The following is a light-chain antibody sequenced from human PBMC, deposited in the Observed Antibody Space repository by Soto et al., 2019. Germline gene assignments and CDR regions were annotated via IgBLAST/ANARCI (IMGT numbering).Light chain of an antibody. J-gene: IGKJ4*01. Sequence: EIVLTQSPGTLSLSPGERATLSCRASQSVSSNYLAWYQQKPGQAPRLLIYGPSTRATGIPARFSGSGSGTEFTLTISSLQSEDFAVYYCQQYNNWPLTFGGGTKV. CDR3: QQYNNWPLT. V-gene: IGKV3-15*01. CDR1: QSVSSN. CDR2: GPS.